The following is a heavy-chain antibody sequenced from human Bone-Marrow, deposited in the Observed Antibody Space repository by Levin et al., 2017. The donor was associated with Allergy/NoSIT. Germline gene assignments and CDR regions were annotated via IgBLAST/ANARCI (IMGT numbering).Heavy chain of an antibody. V-gene: IGHV2-70*04. D-gene: IGHD3-10*01. CDR2: IDWNDDK. Sequence: SGPTLVKPTQTLTLTCPFSGFSLSTSGMRVSWIRQPPGKALEWLARIDWNDDKFYSRSLKTRLTISNDTSKNQEFPTMKSMDRVDAATDYCGRSHVNDFGSESYSYYFDAWGQGTLVTVSS. CDR3: GRSHVNDFGSESYSYYFDA. J-gene: IGHJ4*02. CDR1: GFSLSTSGMR.